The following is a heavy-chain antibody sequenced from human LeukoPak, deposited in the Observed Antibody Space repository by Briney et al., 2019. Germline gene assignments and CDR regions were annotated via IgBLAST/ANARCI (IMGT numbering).Heavy chain of an antibody. V-gene: IGHV3-74*01. CDR3: ARVSSGSYFGYYYYYMDV. CDR2: INSDGSST. J-gene: IGHJ6*03. CDR1: GFTFSNYW. D-gene: IGHD1-26*01. Sequence: GGSLRLSCAASGFTFSNYWMHWVRQAPGKGLVWVSRINSDGSSTSYADSVKGRFAISRDNAKNTLYLQMNSLRAEDTAVYYFARVSSGSYFGYYYYYMDVWGKGTTVTVSS.